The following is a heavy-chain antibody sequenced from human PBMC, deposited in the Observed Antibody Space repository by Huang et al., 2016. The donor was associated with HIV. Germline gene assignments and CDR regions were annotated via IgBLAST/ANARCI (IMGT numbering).Heavy chain of an antibody. CDR1: GGSFSSYY. CDR3: AREIMISFGGPFDP. D-gene: IGHD3-16*01. Sequence: QVQLHQWGAGLLKPSETLSLTCAVYGGSFSSYYWNWIRQSPGKGLEWIGQINNRGGTTYNPSLKSRVTMSVDTSKNQFSLRLSSVTAADTAVYYCAREIMISFGGPFDPWGQGTLVTVSS. V-gene: IGHV4-34*01. J-gene: IGHJ5*02. CDR2: INNRGGT.